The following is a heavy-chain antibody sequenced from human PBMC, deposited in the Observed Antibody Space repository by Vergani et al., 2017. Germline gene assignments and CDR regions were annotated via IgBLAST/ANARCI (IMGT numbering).Heavy chain of an antibody. V-gene: IGHV4-38-2*01. CDR3: ARHRGSGGFFPSSYFYGMDG. CDR1: DSSIMTNPY. Sequence: QVQLQESGPGLVKPSETLTLTCDVSDSSIMTNPYWGWFRQSPGKGLECIVCIHHSGETHYNSYLKSRVSISIVSSSNFSLSLTSVTDADTAIYYCARHRGSGGFFPSSYFYGMDGWGHGTTVTVSS. J-gene: IGHJ6*02. CDR2: IHHSGET. D-gene: IGHD3-10*01.